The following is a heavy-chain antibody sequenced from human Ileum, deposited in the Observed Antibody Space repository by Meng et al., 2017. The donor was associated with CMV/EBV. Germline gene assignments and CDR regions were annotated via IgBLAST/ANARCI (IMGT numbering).Heavy chain of an antibody. D-gene: IGHD3-10*01. CDR1: GGSLTSYY. CDR2: IHPTGTT. CDR3: ARAAARGVPVDL. V-gene: IGHV4-4*07. Sequence: QLLLQAPGPIRLQPPETLSLTCTVTGGSLTSYYWTWIRQPAGKGLEWIGRIHPTGTTDDNPSLRSRVSMSLDKSKNQFSLKLTSVTAADTAVYYCARAAARGVPVDLWGQGTLVTVSS. J-gene: IGHJ5*02.